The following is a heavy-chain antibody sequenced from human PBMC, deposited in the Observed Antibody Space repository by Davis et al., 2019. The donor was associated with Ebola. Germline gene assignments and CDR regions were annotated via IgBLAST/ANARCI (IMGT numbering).Heavy chain of an antibody. D-gene: IGHD2-15*01. CDR2: ISAYNGNT. V-gene: IGHV1-18*01. CDR3: ARDLLRDIVVVVAATTPGY. Sequence: ASVKVSCKASGYTFTSYGISWVRQAPGQGLEWMGWISAYNGNTHYAKKLPGRVTMPTETSTSTAYMELRSLRSDDTAVYYCARDLLRDIVVVVAATTPGYWGQGTLVTVSS. J-gene: IGHJ4*02. CDR1: GYTFTSYG.